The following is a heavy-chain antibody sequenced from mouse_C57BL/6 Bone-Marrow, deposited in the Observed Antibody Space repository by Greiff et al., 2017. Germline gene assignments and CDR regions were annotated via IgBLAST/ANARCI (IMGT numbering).Heavy chain of an antibody. J-gene: IGHJ4*01. CDR2: ISSGSSTI. V-gene: IGHV5-17*01. CDR1: GFTFSDYG. CDR3: ARDGGLYGNLYYYAMDY. Sequence: EVKLVESGGGLVKPGGSLKLSCAASGFTFSDYGMHWVRQAPEKGLEWVAYISSGSSTIYYADTVKGRFTISRDNAKNTLFLQMTSLRSEDTAMYYCARDGGLYGNLYYYAMDYWGQGTSVTVSS. D-gene: IGHD2-1*01.